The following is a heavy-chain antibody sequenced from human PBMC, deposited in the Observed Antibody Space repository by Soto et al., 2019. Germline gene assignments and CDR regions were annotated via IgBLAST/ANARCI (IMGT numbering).Heavy chain of an antibody. CDR3: AQLSRDSSGYCQY. CDR1: GFSLSTSGVG. D-gene: IGHD3-22*01. V-gene: IGHV2-5*02. J-gene: IGHJ4*02. CDR2: IYWDDDK. Sequence: QITLKESGPTLVKPTQTLTLTCTFSGFSLSTSGVGVGWIRQPPGKALEWLALIYWDDDKRYSPSLKSRLTTSTDTSKTQVLLTMTNIDPVDRATYCCAQLSRDSSGYCQYRGQGTLVTVSS.